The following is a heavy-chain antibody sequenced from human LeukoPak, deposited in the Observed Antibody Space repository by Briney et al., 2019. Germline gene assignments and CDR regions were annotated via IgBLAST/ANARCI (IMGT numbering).Heavy chain of an antibody. Sequence: TGGSLRLSCAPSGFTFSSFDMHWVRQRPDQGLKWVAFIKFDGSQKYYADSVRGRFTVSRYNSRNMLYLQLDSLRDDDTAVYFCARRLHDSGSYSADYWGQGTLVTVSS. J-gene: IGHJ4*02. V-gene: IGHV3-30*02. D-gene: IGHD3-10*01. CDR2: IKFDGSQK. CDR1: GFTFSSFD. CDR3: ARRLHDSGSYSADY.